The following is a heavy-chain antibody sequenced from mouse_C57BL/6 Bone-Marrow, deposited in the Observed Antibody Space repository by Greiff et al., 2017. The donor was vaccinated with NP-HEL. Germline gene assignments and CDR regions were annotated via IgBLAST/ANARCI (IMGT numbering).Heavy chain of an antibody. CDR1: GFTFRDYY. D-gene: IGHD2-1*01. Sequence: VQVVESGGGLVQPGGSLKLSCAASGFTFRDYYMYWVRQTPEKRLEWVAYISNGGGSTYYPDTVKGRFTISRDNAKNTLYLQMSRLKSEDTAMYYCARQRRGNSYFDYWGKGTTLTVSS. J-gene: IGHJ2*01. CDR2: ISNGGGST. CDR3: ARQRRGNSYFDY. V-gene: IGHV5-12*01.